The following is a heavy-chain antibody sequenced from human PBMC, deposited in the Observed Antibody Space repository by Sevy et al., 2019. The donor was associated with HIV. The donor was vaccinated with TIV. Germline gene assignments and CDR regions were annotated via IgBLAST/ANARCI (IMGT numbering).Heavy chain of an antibody. CDR1: GFSFSSYE. Sequence: GGSLRLSCAASGFSFSSYEMYWVRQAPGKGLEWLSYISNSGSSVYYSDSVRGRFTISRDNARNSLYLQMNSLRAEDTAVYYCARDLPPSATTVAHFDCWGQGTLVTVSS. CDR3: ARDLPPSATTVAHFDC. D-gene: IGHD4-17*01. J-gene: IGHJ4*02. V-gene: IGHV3-48*03. CDR2: ISNSGSSV.